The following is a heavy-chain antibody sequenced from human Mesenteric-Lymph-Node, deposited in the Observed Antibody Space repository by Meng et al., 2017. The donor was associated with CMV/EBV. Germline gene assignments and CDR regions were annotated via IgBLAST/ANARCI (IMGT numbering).Heavy chain of an antibody. J-gene: IGHJ4*02. CDR1: GGCFSGYY. CDR3: ARHQRWLKSEGGFNY. D-gene: IGHD4-23*01. V-gene: IGHV4-34*01. CDR2: INHSGST. Sequence: QVQLQQVGEGLLKPSETLSLTCACYGGCFSGYYWSWIRQPPGKGLEWIGEINHSGSTNYNPSLKSRVTISVDTSKNQFSLKLSSVTAADTAVYYCARHQRWLKSEGGFNYWGQGTLVTVSS.